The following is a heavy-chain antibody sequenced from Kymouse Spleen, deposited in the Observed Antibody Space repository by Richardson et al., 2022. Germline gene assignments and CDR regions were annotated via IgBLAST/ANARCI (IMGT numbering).Heavy chain of an antibody. CDR1: GFTFSSYG. Sequence: QVQLVESGGGVVQPGRSLRLSCAASGFTFSSYGMHWVRQAPGKGLEWVAVIWYDGSNKYYADSVKGRFTISRDNSKNTLYLQMNSLRAEDTAVYYCARDFGGYFPFFDYWGQGTLVTVSS. CDR2: IWYDGSNK. J-gene: IGHJ4*02. V-gene: IGHV3-33*01. CDR3: ARDFGGYFPFFDY. D-gene: IGHD3-16*02.